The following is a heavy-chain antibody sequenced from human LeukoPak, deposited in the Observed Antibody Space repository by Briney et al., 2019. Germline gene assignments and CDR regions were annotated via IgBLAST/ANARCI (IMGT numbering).Heavy chain of an antibody. J-gene: IGHJ6*03. V-gene: IGHV4-4*07. Sequence: PSETLSLTCTVSGGSISSYYWSWIRQPAGKGLEWIGRIYTSGSTNYNPSLKSRVTMSVDTSKNQFSLKLSSVTAADTAVYYCAREEEISIAAAVYYYMDVWGKGTTVTVSS. D-gene: IGHD6-13*01. CDR3: AREEEISIAAAVYYYMDV. CDR1: GGSISSYY. CDR2: IYTSGST.